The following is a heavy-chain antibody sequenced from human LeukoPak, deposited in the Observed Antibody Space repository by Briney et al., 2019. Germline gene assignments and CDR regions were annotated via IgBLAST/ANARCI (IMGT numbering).Heavy chain of an antibody. CDR2: IYSGGST. Sequence: PGGSLRLSCAASGFTVSSNYMSWVRQAPGKGLEWVSVIYSGGSTYYADSVKGRFTISRDNSKNTLYLQMNSLRAEDTAVYYCARENYDSSGYPYYYYYYMDVWGKGTTVTISS. V-gene: IGHV3-66*01. CDR1: GFTVSSNY. D-gene: IGHD3-22*01. J-gene: IGHJ6*03. CDR3: ARENYDSSGYPYYYYYYMDV.